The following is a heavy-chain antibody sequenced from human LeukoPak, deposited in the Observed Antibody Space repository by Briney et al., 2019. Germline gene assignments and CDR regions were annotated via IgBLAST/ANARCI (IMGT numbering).Heavy chain of an antibody. CDR3: TREPISGVGY. Sequence: ASVKVSCKASGYTFTGYYMHWVRQAPGQGLEWMGRINPNSGGTSYAQKFQGRVTMTRDTSITTAYMELSRLRSDDTAVYYCTREPISGVGYWGQGTLVTVSS. D-gene: IGHD2-2*02. J-gene: IGHJ4*02. CDR1: GYTFTGYY. CDR2: INPNSGGT. V-gene: IGHV1-2*06.